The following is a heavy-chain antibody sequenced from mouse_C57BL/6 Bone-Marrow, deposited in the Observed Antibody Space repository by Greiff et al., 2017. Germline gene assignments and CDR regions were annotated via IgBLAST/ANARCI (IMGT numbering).Heavy chain of an antibody. J-gene: IGHJ3*01. Sequence: EVKLEESGGGLVKPGGSLKLSCAASGFTFSSYAMSWVRQTPEKRLEWVATISDGGSYTSYPDNVKGRFTISRDNAKNNLYLQMSHLKSEDTAMYYCARVMGPWFAYWGQGTLVTVSA. V-gene: IGHV5-4*03. CDR3: ARVMGPWFAY. D-gene: IGHD2-3*01. CDR1: GFTFSSYA. CDR2: ISDGGSYT.